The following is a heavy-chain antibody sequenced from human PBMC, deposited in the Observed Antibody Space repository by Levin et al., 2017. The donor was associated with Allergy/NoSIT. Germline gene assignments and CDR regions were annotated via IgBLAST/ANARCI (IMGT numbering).Heavy chain of an antibody. D-gene: IGHD5-18*01. V-gene: IGHV3-30-3*01. Sequence: LSLTCAASGFTFSSYAMHWVRQAPGKGLEWVAVISYDGSNKYYADSVKGRFTISRDNSKNTLYLQMNSLRAEDTAVYYCARERDDTAMARFDYWGQGTLVTVSS. CDR3: ARERDDTAMARFDY. J-gene: IGHJ4*02. CDR1: GFTFSSYA. CDR2: ISYDGSNK.